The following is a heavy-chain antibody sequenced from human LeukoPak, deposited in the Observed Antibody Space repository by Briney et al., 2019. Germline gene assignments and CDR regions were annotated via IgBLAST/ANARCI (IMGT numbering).Heavy chain of an antibody. V-gene: IGHV4-59*12. CDR2: IYYSGST. D-gene: IGHD6-13*01. J-gene: IGHJ5*02. CDR3: ARLGSSWYNWFDP. CDR1: GGSISSYY. Sequence: SETLSLTCTVSGGSISSYYWSWIRQPPGKGLEWIGYIYYSGSTNYNPSLKSRVTISVDTSKNQFSLKLSSVTAADTAVYYCARLGSSWYNWFDPWGQGTLVTVSS.